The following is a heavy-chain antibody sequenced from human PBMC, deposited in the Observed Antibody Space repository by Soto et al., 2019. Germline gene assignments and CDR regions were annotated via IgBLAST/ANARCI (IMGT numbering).Heavy chain of an antibody. CDR3: ARESATVTTVSSIDY. CDR2: ISSSSSYI. Sequence: GGSLRLSCAASGFTFSSYSMNWVRQAPGKGLEWVSSISSSSSYIYYADSVKGRFTISRDNAKNSLYLQMNSLRAEDTAVYYCARESATVTTVSSIDYWGQGTLVTVSS. CDR1: GFTFSSYS. V-gene: IGHV3-21*01. D-gene: IGHD4-17*01. J-gene: IGHJ4*02.